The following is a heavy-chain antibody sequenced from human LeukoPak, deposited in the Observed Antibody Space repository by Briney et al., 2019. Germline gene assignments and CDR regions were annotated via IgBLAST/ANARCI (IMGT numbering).Heavy chain of an antibody. CDR2: ISYDGSNK. J-gene: IGHJ4*02. D-gene: IGHD3-10*01. CDR1: GFTFSSYG. V-gene: IGHV3-30*18. Sequence: GGSLRLSCAASGFTFSSYGMHWVRQAPGKGLEGVAVISYDGSNKYYADSEKGRFTISRDNSKNTLYLQMNSLRAEDTAVYYCAKDHYYYYGSGSYYNLPDYWGQGTLVTVSS. CDR3: AKDHYYYYGSGSYYNLPDY.